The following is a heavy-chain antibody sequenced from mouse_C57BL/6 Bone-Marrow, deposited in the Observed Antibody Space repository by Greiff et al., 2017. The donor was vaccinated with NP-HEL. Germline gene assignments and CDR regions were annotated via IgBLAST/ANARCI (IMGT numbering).Heavy chain of an antibody. Sequence: VQLQQSGPELVKPGASVKISCKASGYAFSSSWMNWVKQRPGKGLEWIGRIYPGDGDTNYNGKFKGKATLTEDKSSSTAYMQLSSLTSEDSAVYFCARRITTVVATSYWYFDVWGTGTTVTVSS. J-gene: IGHJ1*03. D-gene: IGHD1-1*01. V-gene: IGHV1-82*01. CDR2: IYPGDGDT. CDR1: GYAFSSSW. CDR3: ARRITTVVATSYWYFDV.